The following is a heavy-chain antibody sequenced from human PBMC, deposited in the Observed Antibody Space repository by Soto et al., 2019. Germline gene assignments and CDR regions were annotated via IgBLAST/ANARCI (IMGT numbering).Heavy chain of an antibody. V-gene: IGHV3-23*01. Sequence: ESGGGLVQPGGSLRLSCAASGFTFTDYALSWVRQAPGKGLEWVATISGIGGSTYLADSVKGRLSISRDNSKNTLSLLMNSPRAEDTAVYFCARGSSGYISSWYYFDYWGRGTLVTVSS. D-gene: IGHD6-13*01. CDR3: ARGSSGYISSWYYFDY. CDR1: GFTFTDYA. CDR2: ISGIGGST. J-gene: IGHJ4*02.